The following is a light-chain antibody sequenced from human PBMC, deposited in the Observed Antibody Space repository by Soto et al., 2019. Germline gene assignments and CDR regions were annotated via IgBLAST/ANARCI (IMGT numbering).Light chain of an antibody. CDR3: GTWDSSLSTVV. CDR2: DNN. J-gene: IGLJ2*01. Sequence: QSVLTQPPSVSAAPGQKVTISCSGSSSNIGNNYESWYHQLPGTAPKLLIYDNNKRPSEIPDRFSGSKSGTSATLGITGLQTGDEADYYCGTWDSSLSTVVFGGGTKLTVL. V-gene: IGLV1-51*01. CDR1: SSNIGNNY.